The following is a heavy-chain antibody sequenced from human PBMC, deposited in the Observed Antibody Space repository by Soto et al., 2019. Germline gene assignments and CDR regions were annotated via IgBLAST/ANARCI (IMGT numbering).Heavy chain of an antibody. V-gene: IGHV1-18*01. J-gene: IGHJ6*03. Sequence: QDQLVQSGGEVKKPGASVKVSCKASGYSFTNYGITWVRQAPGQGFEWMGWISAYNGDTNYAQKLQGRVTMTTDASTSTAYLELRSVRSDATAVYYCARDRGVAPPVAGNTHYYYYMDVWGKGTTVTVSS. D-gene: IGHD6-19*01. CDR1: GYSFTNYG. CDR2: ISAYNGDT. CDR3: ARDRGVAPPVAGNTHYYYYMDV.